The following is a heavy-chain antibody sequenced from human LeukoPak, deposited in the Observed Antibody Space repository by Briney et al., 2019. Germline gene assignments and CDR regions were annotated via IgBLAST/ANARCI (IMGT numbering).Heavy chain of an antibody. CDR1: GFXFSSYW. Sequence: PGGSLRHSCAASGFXFSSYWMSWVRQAPGKGLEWVAHIKQDGSEKYYVDSVKGRFTISRDNAKNSLYLQMNSLRAEDTAVYYCARDRQPLYWGQGTLVTVSS. CDR3: ARDRQPLY. D-gene: IGHD6-13*01. CDR2: IKQDGSEK. V-gene: IGHV3-7*05. J-gene: IGHJ4*02.